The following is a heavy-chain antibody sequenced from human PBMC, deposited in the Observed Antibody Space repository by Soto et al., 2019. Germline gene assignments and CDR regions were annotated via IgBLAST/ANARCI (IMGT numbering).Heavy chain of an antibody. CDR3: ARGTFYYDSSGFDQEYYFDY. V-gene: IGHV1-2*02. J-gene: IGHJ4*02. Sequence: QVQLVQSGAEVKKPGASVKVSCKASGYSFTGYSMHWVRQAPGQGLEWMGWINPNSGSTNYAQKFQGRVTMTRDTSISTAYMELSRLTSDDTAVYYCARGTFYYDSSGFDQEYYFDYWGQRTLVTVSS. D-gene: IGHD3-22*01. CDR2: INPNSGST. CDR1: GYSFTGYS.